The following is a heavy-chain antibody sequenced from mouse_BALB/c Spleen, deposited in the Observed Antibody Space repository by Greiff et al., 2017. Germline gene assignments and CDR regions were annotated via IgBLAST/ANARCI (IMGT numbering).Heavy chain of an antibody. CDR3: ASTTVAHYYAMDY. J-gene: IGHJ4*01. CDR2: ISYSGST. CDR1: GDSITSGY. V-gene: IGHV3-8*02. D-gene: IGHD1-1*01. Sequence: EVKLMESGPSLVKPSQTLSLTCSVTGDSITSGYWNWIRKFPGNKLEYMGYISYSGSTYYNPSLKSRISITRDTSKNQYYLQLNSVTTEDTATYYCASTTVAHYYAMDYWGQGTSVTVSS.